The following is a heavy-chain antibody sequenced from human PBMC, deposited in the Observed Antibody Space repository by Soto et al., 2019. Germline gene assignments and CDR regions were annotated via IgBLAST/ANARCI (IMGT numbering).Heavy chain of an antibody. CDR3: ARESPRDYYYYMDV. Sequence: ETLSLTCTVSGGSISSYYWSWIRQPPGKGLEWIGYIYYSGSTNYNPSLKSRVTISVDTSKNQFSLKLSSVTAADTAVYYCARESPRDYYYYMDVWGKGTTVTVSS. CDR2: IYYSGST. V-gene: IGHV4-59*01. J-gene: IGHJ6*03. CDR1: GGSISSYY.